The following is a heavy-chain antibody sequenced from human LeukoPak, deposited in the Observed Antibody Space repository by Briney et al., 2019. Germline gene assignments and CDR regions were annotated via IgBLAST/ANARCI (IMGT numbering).Heavy chain of an antibody. Sequence: SQTLSLTCAISGDSVSSNSAAWNWIRQSPSRGLEWLGRTYYRSKWYNDYAVSVKSRITINPDTSKNQFSLQLNSVTPEDTAVYYCARDLGILLWFGESIVFDYWGQGTLVTVSS. CDR1: GDSVSSNSAA. V-gene: IGHV6-1*01. J-gene: IGHJ4*02. CDR2: TYYRSKWYN. CDR3: ARDLGILLWFGESIVFDY. D-gene: IGHD3-10*01.